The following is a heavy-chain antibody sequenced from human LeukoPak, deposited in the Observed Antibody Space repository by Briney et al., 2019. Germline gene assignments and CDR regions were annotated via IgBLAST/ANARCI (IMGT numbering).Heavy chain of an antibody. J-gene: IGHJ4*02. CDR3: ARVPYSSGWYYFDY. CDR1: GFTFSSYE. D-gene: IGHD6-19*01. CDR2: ISSSGSAI. V-gene: IGHV3-48*03. Sequence: QPGGSLRLSCAASGFTFSSYEMNWVRQAPGKGLEWVSYISSSGSAIYYADSVKGRFTISRDNAKNSLYLQMNSLRAEDAAVYYCARVPYSSGWYYFDYWGQGTLVTVSS.